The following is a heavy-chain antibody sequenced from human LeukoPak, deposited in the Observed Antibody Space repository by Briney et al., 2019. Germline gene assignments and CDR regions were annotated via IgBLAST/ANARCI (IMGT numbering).Heavy chain of an antibody. CDR2: ISAYNGHT. CDR3: AVLSGFWAFDY. CDR1: GYTFTSYG. Sequence: GASVKVSCKASGYTFTSYGITWVRQAPGQGLVWMGWISAYNGHTNYAQNLQDRITLTSDTSTSTAYMELSSLRSEDTAVYYCAVLSGFWAFDYWGQGTLVTVSS. J-gene: IGHJ4*02. V-gene: IGHV1-18*01. D-gene: IGHD3-22*01.